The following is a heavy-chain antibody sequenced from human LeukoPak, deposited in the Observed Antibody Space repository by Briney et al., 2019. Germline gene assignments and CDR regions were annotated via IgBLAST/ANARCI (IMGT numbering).Heavy chain of an antibody. D-gene: IGHD2-15*01. V-gene: IGHV3-23*01. CDR2: ISGSGGST. CDR3: ANRPARWLRLEAFDY. CDR1: GFTFSSYA. Sequence: GGSLRLSCAASGFTFSSYAMSWVRQTPGKGLEWVSAISGSGGSTYYADSVQGRFTISRDNSMYTLYLQMNSLRAEDTAVYYCANRPARWLRLEAFDYWGRGTLVTVSS. J-gene: IGHJ4*02.